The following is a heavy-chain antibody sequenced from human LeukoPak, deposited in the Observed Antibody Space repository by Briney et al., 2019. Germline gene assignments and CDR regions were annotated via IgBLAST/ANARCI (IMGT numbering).Heavy chain of an antibody. CDR1: GFTLSDYD. V-gene: IGHV3-13*01. CDR3: ARAKRETSTRPWTSGMDV. D-gene: IGHD3/OR15-3a*01. CDR2: LGSAGDK. J-gene: IGHJ6*02. Sequence: GGSLRLSCAASGFTLSDYDIHWVRQPIGKGLDWVSGLGSAGDKYHAGSERGRFTISRGDAENSVYLQMNGLRPEDTAIYYCARAKRETSTRPWTSGMDVWGQGTTVTVSS.